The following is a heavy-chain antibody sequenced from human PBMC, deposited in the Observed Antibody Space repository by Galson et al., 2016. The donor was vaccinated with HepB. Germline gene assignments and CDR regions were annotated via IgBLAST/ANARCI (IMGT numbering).Heavy chain of an antibody. CDR1: GFTFSNAW. J-gene: IGHJ6*02. V-gene: IGHV3-15*01. Sequence: SLRLSCAASGFTFSNAWMSWVRQAPGKGQEWVGRIKSKTDGGTTDYAAPVKGGFGISRDDSKNTLYLQMNSLKTEDTAVYYCRYGMDVWGQGTTVTVSS. CDR2: IKSKTDGGTT. CDR3: RYGMDV.